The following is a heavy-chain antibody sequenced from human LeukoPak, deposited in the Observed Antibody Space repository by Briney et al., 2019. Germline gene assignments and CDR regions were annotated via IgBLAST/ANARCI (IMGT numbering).Heavy chain of an antibody. CDR1: GFTFSSYA. CDR2: INHSGRT. D-gene: IGHD5-12*01. V-gene: IGHV4-34*01. Sequence: PGGSLRLSCAASGFTFSSYAMSWVRQAPGKGLEWIGEINHSGRTNYNPSLKSRVTISVDTSKNQFSLQLSSVTAADTAVYYCARGRRNVDIVATILSSSSPYSSSWYFDYWGQGTLVTVSS. J-gene: IGHJ4*02. CDR3: ARGRRNVDIVATILSSSSPYSSSWYFDY.